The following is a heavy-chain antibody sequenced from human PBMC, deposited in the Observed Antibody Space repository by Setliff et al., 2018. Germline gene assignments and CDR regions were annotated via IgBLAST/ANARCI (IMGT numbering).Heavy chain of an antibody. Sequence: GGSLRLSCGASGFTFSTHAMHWVRQAPGKGLEWVAMIWSDGINKFYGGPVKGRFIVSRDNSKNTVFLQMNDLRVEDTAVYYCARDRGSNNSPEDFDYWGLGTLVTVSS. J-gene: IGHJ4*02. CDR3: ARDRGSNNSPEDFDY. V-gene: IGHV3-33*01. CDR1: GFTFSTHA. CDR2: IWSDGINK. D-gene: IGHD1-1*01.